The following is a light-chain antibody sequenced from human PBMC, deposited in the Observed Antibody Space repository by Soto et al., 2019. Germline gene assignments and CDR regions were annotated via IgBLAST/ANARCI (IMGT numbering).Light chain of an antibody. CDR2: EVN. Sequence: QSALTQPASVSGSPGQSITISCTGSSSDVGAYDYVSWYQHHAGKAPKLIIYEVNNRPSGVSNRFSGSKSGNTASLTISGLQAEDEAHYFCSSYTRANTRVFGGGTKVTVL. CDR3: SSYTRANTRV. J-gene: IGLJ3*02. V-gene: IGLV2-14*01. CDR1: SSDVGAYDY.